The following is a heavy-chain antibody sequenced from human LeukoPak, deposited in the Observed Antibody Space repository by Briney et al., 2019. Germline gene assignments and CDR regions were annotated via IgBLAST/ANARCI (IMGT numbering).Heavy chain of an antibody. CDR1: GGTFISYA. V-gene: IGHV1-69*06. J-gene: IGHJ3*02. D-gene: IGHD3-22*01. Sequence: SVKVSCKASGGTFISYAISWVRQAPGQGLDWMGRSIPIFCTANYAQKFQGRVTITADKSTSTAYMELSSLRSEDTAVYYCARDPIVVVITIGAFDIWGQGTMVTVSS. CDR2: SIPIFCTA. CDR3: ARDPIVVVITIGAFDI.